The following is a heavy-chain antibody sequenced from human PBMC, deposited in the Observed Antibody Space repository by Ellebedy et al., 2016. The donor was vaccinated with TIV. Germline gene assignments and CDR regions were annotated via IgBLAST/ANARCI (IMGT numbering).Heavy chain of an antibody. CDR3: ARDRVHYAHFDY. V-gene: IGHV3-30-3*01. CDR1: GFIFSSYA. Sequence: GESLKISXAASGFIFSSYAMHWVCQAPGKGLEWVAVISYDGSNKYYADSVKGRFTISRDNSKNTLYLQMNSLRAEDTAVYYCARDRVHYAHFDYWGQGTLVTVSS. CDR2: ISYDGSNK. J-gene: IGHJ4*02. D-gene: IGHD4-17*01.